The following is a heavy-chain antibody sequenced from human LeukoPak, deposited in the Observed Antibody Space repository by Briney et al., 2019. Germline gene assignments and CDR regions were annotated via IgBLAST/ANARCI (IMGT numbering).Heavy chain of an antibody. CDR1: GGSFSAYY. CDR3: ARHIDWNPFDY. D-gene: IGHD1-1*01. V-gene: IGHV4-34*01. J-gene: IGHJ4*02. CDR2: INHSGST. Sequence: SETLSLTCAVYGGSFSAYYWSWIRQPPGKGLEWIGEINHSGSTNYNPSLKSRVTISVDTSKNQFSLKLSSVTAADTAVYFCARHIDWNPFDYWGQGTLVTVSS.